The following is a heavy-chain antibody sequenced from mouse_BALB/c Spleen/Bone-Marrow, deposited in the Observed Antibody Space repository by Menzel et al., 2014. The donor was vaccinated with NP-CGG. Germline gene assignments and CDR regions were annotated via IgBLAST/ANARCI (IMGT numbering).Heavy chain of an antibody. V-gene: IGHV1-80*01. CDR2: IYPGGGET. CDR1: GYPFSSYW. Sequence: QVQLQQSGAELVRPGSSVKISCKASGYPFSSYWMSWVKQRPGQGLEWIGQIYPGGGETNYNGKFKGNATLTADKSSSTAYMQLISLASEDSAVYFCARKYGDYWGQGTTLTVSS. D-gene: IGHD2-10*02. CDR3: ARKYGDY. J-gene: IGHJ2*01.